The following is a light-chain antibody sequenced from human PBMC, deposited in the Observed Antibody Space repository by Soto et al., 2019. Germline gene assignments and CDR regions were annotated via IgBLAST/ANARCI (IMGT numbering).Light chain of an antibody. CDR1: QSVSSY. J-gene: IGKJ1*01. CDR2: GAS. V-gene: IGKV3-11*01. CDR3: QQYLSPPWP. Sequence: ERVLTPSPPTLSLSPVERAPVSCRASQSVSSYLAWYQQKPGQAPRLLIHGASNRATGIPDRFSGSGSGTDFTLTIGRLEPEDFAVYYSQQYLSPPWPFGQGTKVDIK.